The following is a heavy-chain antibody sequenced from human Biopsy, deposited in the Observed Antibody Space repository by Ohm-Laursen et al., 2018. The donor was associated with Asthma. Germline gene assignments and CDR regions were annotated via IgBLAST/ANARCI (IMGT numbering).Heavy chain of an antibody. Sequence: SSVKVSCKTSGGSFSNFAFSWVRQAPGHGLEWMGTILTKFDITSYAEKFQGRVTITADKSTSTTYMELSSLSSDDTAVYYCASDFPKDYVRYNFQFWGQGTLVTVSS. D-gene: IGHD4-17*01. CDR3: ASDFPKDYVRYNFQF. V-gene: IGHV1-69*04. CDR2: ILTKFDIT. CDR1: GGSFSNFA. J-gene: IGHJ4*02.